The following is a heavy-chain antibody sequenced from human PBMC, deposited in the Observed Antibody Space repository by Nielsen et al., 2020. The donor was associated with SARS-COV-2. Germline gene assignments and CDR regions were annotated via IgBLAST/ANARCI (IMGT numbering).Heavy chain of an antibody. Sequence: GGSLRLSCVVSGFTFSSYSMNWVRQAPGKGLEWVSYISGSSRTIHYADSLKGRFTISRDNSKNTLYLQMNSLRAEDTAVYYCAAGERDYDFWSGPLYGMDVWGQGTTVTVSS. CDR1: GFTFSSYS. D-gene: IGHD3-3*01. J-gene: IGHJ6*02. V-gene: IGHV3-48*01. CDR3: AAGERDYDFWSGPLYGMDV. CDR2: ISGSSRTI.